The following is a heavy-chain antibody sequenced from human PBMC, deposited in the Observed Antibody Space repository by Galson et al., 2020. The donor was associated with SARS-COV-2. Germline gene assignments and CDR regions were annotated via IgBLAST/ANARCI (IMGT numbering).Heavy chain of an antibody. Sequence: SLKISCAASGFTFSSYAMHWVRQAPGKGLEWVAVISYDGSNKYYADSVKGRFTISRDNSKNTLYLQMNSLRAEDTAVYYCARSNLRNDYGEDWFDPWGQGTLVTGSS. CDR2: ISYDGSNK. CDR1: GFTFSSYA. CDR3: ARSNLRNDYGEDWFDP. D-gene: IGHD4-17*01. V-gene: IGHV3-30*01. J-gene: IGHJ5*02.